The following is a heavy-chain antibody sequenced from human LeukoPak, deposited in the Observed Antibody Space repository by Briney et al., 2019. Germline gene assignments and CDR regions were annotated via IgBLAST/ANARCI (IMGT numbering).Heavy chain of an antibody. CDR1: GYTFTDYF. V-gene: IGHV1-2*02. J-gene: IGHJ5*02. D-gene: IGHD3-10*01. CDR3: ARDGVIGYHYPDWLDP. Sequence: VASLKVSCNASGYTFTDYFIHWVRQAPGQGLEWMGWINPNSGDTRYAQKFQGRVTMTRDTSITTAYMELSSLRSDDTAVYYCARDGVIGYHYPDWLDPWGQGTLVTVSS. CDR2: INPNSGDT.